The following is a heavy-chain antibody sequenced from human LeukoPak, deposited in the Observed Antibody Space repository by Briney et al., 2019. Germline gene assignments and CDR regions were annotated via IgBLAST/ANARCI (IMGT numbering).Heavy chain of an antibody. Sequence: GKSLRLSCAASGLTFSSDAMHWVRQAPGKGLEWEAVIWYDGSNKYYADSVKGRFTISRDNSKNTLYLQMNSLRAEDTAVYYCARTMTTVTTGSMDVWGQGTTVTVSS. CDR2: IWYDGSNK. V-gene: IGHV3-33*08. D-gene: IGHD4-17*01. CDR3: ARTMTTVTTGSMDV. CDR1: GLTFSSDA. J-gene: IGHJ6*02.